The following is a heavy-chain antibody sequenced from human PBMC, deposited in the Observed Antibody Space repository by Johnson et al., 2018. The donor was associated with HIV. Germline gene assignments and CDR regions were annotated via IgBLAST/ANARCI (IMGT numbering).Heavy chain of an antibody. J-gene: IGHJ3*02. Sequence: VQLVESGGALVKPGGSLRLSCAASGFTFSNAWMTWVRQAPGKGLEWVGRIKSKNDGGTTDYAAPVKGRFTISRDDSKNTLFLQMNSLKTEDTAVYYCATGPEYQLVWGADAFDIWGHGTMATVSS. CDR1: GFTFSNAW. CDR2: IKSKNDGGTT. V-gene: IGHV3-15*02. CDR3: ATGPEYQLVWGADAFDI. D-gene: IGHD2-2*01.